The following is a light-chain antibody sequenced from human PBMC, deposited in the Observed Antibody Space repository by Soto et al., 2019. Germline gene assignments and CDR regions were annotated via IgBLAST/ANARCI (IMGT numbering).Light chain of an antibody. CDR2: ATS. Sequence: EIVLTQSPGTLSLSPGERATLSCRASQSVSSSYLAWYQQKPGQAPRLLLYATSSRATGIPDRFSGSGSGPDFTLTISRLEPEDFAVYYCQQYGSSPHTFGQGTKLEIK. V-gene: IGKV3-20*01. J-gene: IGKJ2*01. CDR3: QQYGSSPHT. CDR1: QSVSSSY.